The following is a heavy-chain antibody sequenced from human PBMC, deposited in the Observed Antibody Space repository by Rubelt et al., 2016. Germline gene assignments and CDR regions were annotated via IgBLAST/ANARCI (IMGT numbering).Heavy chain of an antibody. D-gene: IGHD6-6*01. J-gene: IGHJ4*02. CDR3: AKTKYRQQIPSYYFDY. CDR2: ISWDGGST. V-gene: IGHV3-43*01. Sequence: QAPGKGLEWVSLISWDGGSTYYADSVKGRFTISRDNSKNSLYLQMNSLRTEDTALYYCAKTKYRQQIPSYYFDYWGQGTLVTVSS.